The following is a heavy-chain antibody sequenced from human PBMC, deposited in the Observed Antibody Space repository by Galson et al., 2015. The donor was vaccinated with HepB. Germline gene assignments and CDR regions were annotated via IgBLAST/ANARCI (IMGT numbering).Heavy chain of an antibody. CDR3: ARDLNRVGFLEWSNYYYYGMDV. CDR2: ISYDGSNK. V-gene: IGHV3-30*04. CDR1: GFTFSSYA. J-gene: IGHJ6*02. Sequence: SLRLSCAASGFTFSSYAMHWVRQAPGKGLEWVAVISYDGSNKYYADSVKGRFTISRDNSKNTLYLQMNSLRAEDTAVYYCARDLNRVGFLEWSNYYYYGMDVWGQGTTVAVSS. D-gene: IGHD3-3*01.